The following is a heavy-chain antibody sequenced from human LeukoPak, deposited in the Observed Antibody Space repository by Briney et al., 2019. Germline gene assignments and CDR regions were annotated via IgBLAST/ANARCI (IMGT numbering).Heavy chain of an antibody. CDR1: GYTFTSYD. J-gene: IGHJ5*02. CDR2: MNPNSGNT. Sequence: GASVKVSCKASGYTFTSYDINWVRQATGQGVEWMGWMNPNSGNTGYAQKFQGRVTMTRNTSISTAYMGLSSLRSEDTAVYYCARGYYYDSSGYYHAGWFDPWGQGTLVTVSS. CDR3: ARGYYYDSSGYYHAGWFDP. D-gene: IGHD3-22*01. V-gene: IGHV1-8*01.